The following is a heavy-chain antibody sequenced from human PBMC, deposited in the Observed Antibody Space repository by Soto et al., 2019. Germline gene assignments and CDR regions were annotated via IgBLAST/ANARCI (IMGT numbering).Heavy chain of an antibody. CDR1: GHSFSKYD. Sequence: QVQLVQSGAEVREPGASVKVSCKASGHSFSKYDINWVRQAPGQRLEWMGWVNPNSGETGFAQRLQGRITKARNNSINTVFMELSSLTSDDTAVYYCSDTGGPWGQGPLVTVSS. J-gene: IGHJ5*02. CDR2: VNPNSGET. CDR3: SDTGGP. D-gene: IGHD2-8*02. V-gene: IGHV1-8*01.